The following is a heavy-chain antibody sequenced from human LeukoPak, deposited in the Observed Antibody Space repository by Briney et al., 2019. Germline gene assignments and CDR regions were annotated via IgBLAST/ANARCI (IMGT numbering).Heavy chain of an antibody. D-gene: IGHD1-26*01. CDR3: ARDSEWELLPDAFDI. J-gene: IGHJ3*02. V-gene: IGHV3-11*05. CDR2: ISSSSSYT. CDR1: GFTFSDYY. Sequence: GGSLRLSCAASGFTFSDYYMSWIRQAPGKGLEWVSYISSSSSYTNYADSVKGRFTISRDNAKNSLYLQMNSLRAEDTAVYYCARDSEWELLPDAFDIWGQGTMVTVSS.